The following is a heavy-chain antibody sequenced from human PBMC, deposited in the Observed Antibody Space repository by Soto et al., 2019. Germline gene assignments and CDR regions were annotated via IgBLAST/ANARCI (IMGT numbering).Heavy chain of an antibody. Sequence: EVQLVESGGGLVQPGGSLRLSCAASGFTFSSYSMNWVRQAPGKGLEWVSYISSSSSTIYYADSVKGRFTISRDNAKNSLYLQMNSLRDDDTAVYYCASGPTELMIVHMDVWGQGTTVTVSS. CDR3: ASGPTELMIVHMDV. V-gene: IGHV3-48*02. J-gene: IGHJ6*02. CDR1: GFTFSSYS. CDR2: ISSSSSTI. D-gene: IGHD3-22*01.